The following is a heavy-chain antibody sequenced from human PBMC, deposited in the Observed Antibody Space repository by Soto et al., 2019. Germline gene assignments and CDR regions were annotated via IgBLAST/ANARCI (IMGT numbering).Heavy chain of an antibody. Sequence: QVQLVESGGGVVQPGRSLRLSCAASGFTFSSYGMHWVRQAPGKGLEWVAVISYDGSNKYYADSVKGRFTISRDNSKNTLYLQMNSLRVEDTAVYYWANQVLRVLDVWGQGTTVTVSS. J-gene: IGHJ6*02. CDR1: GFTFSSYG. CDR3: ANQVLRVLDV. D-gene: IGHD3-3*01. V-gene: IGHV3-30*18. CDR2: ISYDGSNK.